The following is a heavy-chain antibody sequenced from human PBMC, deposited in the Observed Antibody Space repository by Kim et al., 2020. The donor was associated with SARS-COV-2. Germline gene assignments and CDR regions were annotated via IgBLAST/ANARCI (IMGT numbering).Heavy chain of an antibody. V-gene: IGHV4-59*13. Sequence: SETLSLTCTVSGGSISSYYWSWIRQPPGKGLEWIGYIYYSGSTNYNPSLKSRVTISVDTSKNQFSLKLSSVTAADTAVYYCARDSEGYYYDSSGYVPLWYFDLWGRGTLVTVSS. CDR2: IYYSGST. D-gene: IGHD3-22*01. J-gene: IGHJ2*01. CDR1: GGSISSYY. CDR3: ARDSEGYYYDSSGYVPLWYFDL.